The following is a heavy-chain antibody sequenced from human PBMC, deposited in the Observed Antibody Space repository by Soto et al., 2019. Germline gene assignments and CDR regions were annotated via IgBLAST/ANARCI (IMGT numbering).Heavy chain of an antibody. CDR3: ARDGSGSYYLEHFDY. V-gene: IGHV1-3*01. CDR1: GYTFTSYA. D-gene: IGHD1-26*01. Sequence: ASVKVSCKASGYTFTSYAMHWVRQAPGQRLEWMGWINAGNGNTKYSQKFQGRVTITRDTSASTAYMELSSLRSEDTAVYYCARDGSGSYYLEHFDYWGQGTLVTVSS. J-gene: IGHJ4*02. CDR2: INAGNGNT.